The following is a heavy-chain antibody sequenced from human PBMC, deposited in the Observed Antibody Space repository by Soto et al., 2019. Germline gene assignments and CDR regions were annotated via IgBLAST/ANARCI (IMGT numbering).Heavy chain of an antibody. J-gene: IGHJ4*02. CDR3: ATRESIAAAGLDY. CDR1: GGSISSGGYS. Sequence: SETLSLTCAVSGGSISSGGYSWSWIRQPPGKGLEWIGYIYHSGSTNYNPSLKSRVTISVDTSKNQFSLKLSSVTAADTAVYYCATRESIAAAGLDYWGQGTLVTVSS. D-gene: IGHD6-13*01. V-gene: IGHV4-30-2*01. CDR2: IYHSGST.